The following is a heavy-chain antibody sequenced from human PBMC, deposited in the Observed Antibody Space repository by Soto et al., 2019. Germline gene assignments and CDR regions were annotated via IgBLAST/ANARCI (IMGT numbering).Heavy chain of an antibody. Sequence: PSETLSLTCTVSGGSISSGDYYWSWIRQPPGKGLEWIGYIYYSGSTYYNPSLKSRVTISVDTSKNQFSLKLSSVTAADTAVYYCARGGIAVAGGPWGQGTLVTVSS. V-gene: IGHV4-30-4*01. CDR1: GGSISSGDYY. CDR2: IYYSGST. CDR3: ARGGIAVAGGP. J-gene: IGHJ5*02. D-gene: IGHD6-19*01.